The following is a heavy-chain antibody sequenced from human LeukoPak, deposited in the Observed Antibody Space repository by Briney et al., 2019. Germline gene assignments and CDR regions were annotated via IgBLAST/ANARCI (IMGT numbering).Heavy chain of an antibody. CDR1: GYSISSGYY. Sequence: SETLSLTCTVSGYSISSGYYWGWIRQPPGKGLEWIGSIHHSGSTYYNPSLKSRVTISVDTPKNHLSLKLSSVTAADTATYYCGSGGVLASDYWGQGTPLTVSS. D-gene: IGHD3-16*01. CDR3: GSGGVLASDY. CDR2: IHHSGST. V-gene: IGHV4-38-2*02. J-gene: IGHJ4*02.